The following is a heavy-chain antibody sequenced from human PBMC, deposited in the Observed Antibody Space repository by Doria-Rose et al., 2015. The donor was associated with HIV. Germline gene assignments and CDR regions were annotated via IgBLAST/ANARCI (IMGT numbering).Heavy chain of an antibody. V-gene: IGHV3-49*04. CDR3: TRSYNNFWSGSYYDY. CDR1: GVTFGDYA. D-gene: IGHD3-3*01. Sequence: VQLVQSGGGLEQPGRSLRLSCRFFGVTFGDYAINWVRQAPGKGLEWVGFIRSKAYGGTTDYAASLKGRFTISRDDSNTIAYLQMNGLRTEDTAVYFCTRSYNNFWSGSYYDYWGQGTLVTVSS. CDR2: IRSKAYGGTT. J-gene: IGHJ4*02.